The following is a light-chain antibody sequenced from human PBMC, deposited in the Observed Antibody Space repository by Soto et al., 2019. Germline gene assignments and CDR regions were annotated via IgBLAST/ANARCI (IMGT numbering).Light chain of an antibody. Sequence: EIVLTQSPGTLSLSPGERATLSCRASQSVSSSFLAWYQQKPGQAPRLLIYSASTRATGIPDRFSGSGSGTRCTRTISRLEPEDVAVYYCQQYDSSPWTFGQGTKVEIK. CDR3: QQYDSSPWT. V-gene: IGKV3-20*01. CDR2: SAS. J-gene: IGKJ1*01. CDR1: QSVSSSF.